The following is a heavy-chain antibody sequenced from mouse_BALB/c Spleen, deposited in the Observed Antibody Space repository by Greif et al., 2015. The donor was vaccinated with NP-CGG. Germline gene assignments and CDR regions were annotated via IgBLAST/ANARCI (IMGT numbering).Heavy chain of an antibody. J-gene: IGHJ4*01. D-gene: IGHD2-3*01. CDR1: GFSLTSYG. Sequence: VQLQESGPGLVQPSQSLSITCTVSGFSLTSYGVHWVRQSPGKGLEWLGVIWSGGSTDYNAAFISRLSISKDNSKSXVFLKMISLQADDTAIYYCAISIYDGYTYAMDYWGQGTSGTVSA. CDR2: IWSGGST. V-gene: IGHV2-4-1*01. CDR3: AISIYDGYTYAMDY.